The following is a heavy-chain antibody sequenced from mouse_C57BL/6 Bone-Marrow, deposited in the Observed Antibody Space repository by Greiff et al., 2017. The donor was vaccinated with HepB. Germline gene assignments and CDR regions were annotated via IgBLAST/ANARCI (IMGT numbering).Heavy chain of an antibody. CDR1: GFSLTSYG. J-gene: IGHJ4*01. CDR3: ASLTTVMDY. D-gene: IGHD1-1*01. Sequence: QVQLQSGPGLVQPSQSLSITCTVSGFSLTSYGVHWVRQSPGKGLEWLGVIWSGGSTDYNAAFISRLSISKDNSKSQVFFKMNSLQADDTAIYYCASLTTVMDYWGQGTSVTVSS. CDR2: IWSGGST. V-gene: IGHV2-2*01.